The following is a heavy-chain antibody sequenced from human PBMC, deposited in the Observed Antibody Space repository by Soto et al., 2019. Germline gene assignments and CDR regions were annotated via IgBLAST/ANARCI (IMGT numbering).Heavy chain of an antibody. J-gene: IGHJ6*02. Sequence: GEPLKISCKGSGYSFTSYWISWVRQMPGKGLEWMGRIDPSDSYTNYSPSFQGHVTISADKSISTAYLQWSSLKASDTAMYYCARLPGCSSTSCYNEGIYYYYGMDVWGQGTTVTVSS. V-gene: IGHV5-10-1*01. D-gene: IGHD2-2*02. CDR3: ARLPGCSSTSCYNEGIYYYYGMDV. CDR2: IDPSDSYT. CDR1: GYSFTSYW.